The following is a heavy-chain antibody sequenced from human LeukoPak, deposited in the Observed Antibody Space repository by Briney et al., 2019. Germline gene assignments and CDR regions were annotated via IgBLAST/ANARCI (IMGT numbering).Heavy chain of an antibody. CDR2: IAFDGTDR. Sequence: PGGSLRLSCAASGFIFGDYAMHWVRQAPGKGLEWVAAIAFDGTDRYYIDYVKGRFIISRDDSKNTLYLHMTSLRAEDTAVYYCTNSDDYGDYWGQGTLVTVSS. V-gene: IGHV3-30*04. J-gene: IGHJ4*02. CDR1: GFIFGDYA. CDR3: TNSDDYGDY.